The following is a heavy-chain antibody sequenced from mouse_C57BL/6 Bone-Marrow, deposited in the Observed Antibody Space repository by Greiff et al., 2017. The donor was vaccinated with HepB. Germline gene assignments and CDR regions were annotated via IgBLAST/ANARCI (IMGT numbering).Heavy chain of an antibody. V-gene: IGHV1-78*01. CDR1: GYTFTDHT. D-gene: IGHD1-1*01. CDR3: ASGDYYGSSLRWYFDV. J-gene: IGHJ1*03. CDR2: IYPRDGST. Sequence: SDAELVKPGASVKISCKVSGYTFTDHTIHWMKQRPEQGLEWIGYIYPRDGSTKYNEKFKGKATLTADKSSSTAYMQLNSLTSEDSAVYFCASGDYYGSSLRWYFDVWGTGTTVTVSS.